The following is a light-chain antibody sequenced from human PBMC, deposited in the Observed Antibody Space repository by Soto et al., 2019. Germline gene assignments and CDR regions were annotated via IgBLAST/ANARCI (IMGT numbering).Light chain of an antibody. CDR2: SNS. CDR3: AAWDDSLSGYV. Sequence: QLVLTQPPSASGTPGQRVTISCSGSSSNIGSNSVNWYQQLPGTAPKVLIYSNSQRPSGVPDRFSGSKSGTSASLAISGLQSEDEADYYCAAWDDSLSGYVFGTGTKLTVL. V-gene: IGLV1-44*01. CDR1: SSNIGSNS. J-gene: IGLJ1*01.